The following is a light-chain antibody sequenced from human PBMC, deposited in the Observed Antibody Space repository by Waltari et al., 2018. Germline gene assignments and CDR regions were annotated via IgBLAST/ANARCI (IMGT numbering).Light chain of an antibody. V-gene: IGKV3-15*01. Sequence: IGITQSPATLSVSPGAGATLSCTASQSVSSNLAWYQQKPGQAPRLLTYGAPTRATGIPARFSGSGSGTEFPLTISSIQSEDFAVYSCQQDNNWPPLTFGGGTKVEIK. CDR2: GAP. CDR1: QSVSSN. J-gene: IGKJ4*01. CDR3: QQDNNWPPLT.